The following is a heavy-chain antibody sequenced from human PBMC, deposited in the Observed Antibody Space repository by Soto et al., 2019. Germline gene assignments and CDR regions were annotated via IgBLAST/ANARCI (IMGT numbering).Heavy chain of an antibody. CDR1: GGSISSGGYY. V-gene: IGHV4-31*03. Sequence: QVQLQESGPGLVRPSQTLSLTCTVSGGSISSGGYYWSWIRQHPGKGLEWIGYIYYSGSTYYNPSLKSRVTMSVDTSKNQFSLKLSSVTAADTAVYFCARAGRLDPLNRFDPWGQGTLVTVSS. CDR3: ARAGRLDPLNRFDP. D-gene: IGHD3-10*01. J-gene: IGHJ5*02. CDR2: IYYSGST.